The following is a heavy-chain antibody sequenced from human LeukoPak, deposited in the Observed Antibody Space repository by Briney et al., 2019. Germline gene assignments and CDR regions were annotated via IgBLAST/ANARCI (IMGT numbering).Heavy chain of an antibody. CDR3: ARDGGYCSGGSCYSRYGMDV. V-gene: IGHV3-21*01. Sequence: PGGSLRLSCAASGFTFSSYSMNWVRQAPGKGLEWVSSISSSSSYIYYADSVKGRFTISRDNAKNSLYLQMNSLRAEDTAVHYCARDGGYCSGGSCYSRYGMDVWGQGTTVTVSS. CDR1: GFTFSSYS. D-gene: IGHD2-15*01. J-gene: IGHJ6*02. CDR2: ISSSSSYI.